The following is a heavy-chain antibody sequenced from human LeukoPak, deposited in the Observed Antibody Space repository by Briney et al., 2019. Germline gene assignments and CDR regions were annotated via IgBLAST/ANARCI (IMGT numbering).Heavy chain of an antibody. J-gene: IGHJ4*02. V-gene: IGHV3-23*01. CDR1: GFTFSSYA. Sequence: GGSLRLSCAASGFTFSSYAMSWVRQAPGKRLDWVSVISGSGGSTHYADSVKGRFTISRDNSKNTLYLQMNSLRAEDTAVYYCANESPFLDYWGQGTLVTVSS. CDR2: ISGSGGST. CDR3: ANESPFLDY.